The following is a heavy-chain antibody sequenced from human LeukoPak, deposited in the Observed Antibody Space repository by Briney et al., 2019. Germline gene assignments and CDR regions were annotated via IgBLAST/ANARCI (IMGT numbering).Heavy chain of an antibody. CDR1: GFSLSTSGVG. CDR3: AHSIYDSSGYYYFDY. J-gene: IGHJ4*02. Sequence: KESGPTLVKPTQTLTLTCTFSGFSLSTSGVGVGWIRQPPGKALEWLAFNYWNDDKRYSPSLKSRLTITKDTSKNQVVLTVTNMDPVDTATYYCAHSIYDSSGYYYFDYWGQGTLVTVSS. D-gene: IGHD3-22*01. CDR2: NYWNDDK. V-gene: IGHV2-5*01.